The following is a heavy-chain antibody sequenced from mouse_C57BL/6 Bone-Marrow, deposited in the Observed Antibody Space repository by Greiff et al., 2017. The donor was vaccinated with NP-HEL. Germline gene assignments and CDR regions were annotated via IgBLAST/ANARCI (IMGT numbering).Heavy chain of an antibody. V-gene: IGHV1-72*01. J-gene: IGHJ2*01. CDR3: ARDYDGSSSLDY. CDR1: GYTFTSYL. Sequence: QVQLQQPGAELVKPGASVKLSCKASGYTFTSYLMHWVKPRPGRGLEWIGRIDPNSGGTKYNEKFKSKATLTVDKPSSTAYMQLNSLTSEDSAVYYGARDYDGSSSLDYWGQGTTLTVSS. CDR2: IDPNSGGT. D-gene: IGHD1-1*01.